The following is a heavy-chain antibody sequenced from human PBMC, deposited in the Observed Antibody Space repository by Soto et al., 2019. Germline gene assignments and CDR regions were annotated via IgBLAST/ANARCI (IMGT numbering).Heavy chain of an antibody. Sequence: EVQLLESGGGLVQPGGSLRISCAASGLTFSSYAMSWVRQAPGKGLEWDSVISGSGGSTNYADSVKGRFTISRDNSKNTVYVQMNRLRPEDTAVYYCAKTYYYDNSGHYCDYWGQGTLVTVSS. CDR2: ISGSGGST. J-gene: IGHJ4*02. V-gene: IGHV3-23*01. D-gene: IGHD3-22*01. CDR3: AKTYYYDNSGHYCDY. CDR1: GLTFSSYA.